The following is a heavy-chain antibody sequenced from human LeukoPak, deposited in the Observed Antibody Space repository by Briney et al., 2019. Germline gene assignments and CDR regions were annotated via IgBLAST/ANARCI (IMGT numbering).Heavy chain of an antibody. CDR2: ISGSGGST. J-gene: IGHJ4*02. CDR1: GFTFSNYA. CDR3: AKTAGDFWSGYLVDY. Sequence: GGSLRLSCAASGFTFSNYAMSWVRQAPGKGLEWVSAISGSGGSTYYADSVKGRFTISRDNSKNTLYLQMNSLRAEDTAVYYCAKTAGDFWSGYLVDYWGQGTLVTVSS. D-gene: IGHD3-3*01. V-gene: IGHV3-23*01.